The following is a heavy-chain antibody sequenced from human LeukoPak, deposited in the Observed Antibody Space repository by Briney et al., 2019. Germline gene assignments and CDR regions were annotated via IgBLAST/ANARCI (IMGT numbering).Heavy chain of an antibody. D-gene: IGHD5-24*01. CDR2: VFYSGKT. J-gene: IGHJ2*01. V-gene: IGHV4-39*01. CDR1: GVSITSSRFY. CDR3: ARHLKDDYNSDYWYLDL. Sequence: SETLSLTCTVSGVSITSSRFYWAWIRQAPGKGLEWIGNVFYSGKTYYNPSLRGRVTISVDTSKSQFSLKLNSVAAADTATYYCARHLKDDYNSDYWYLDLWGRGTLITVSS.